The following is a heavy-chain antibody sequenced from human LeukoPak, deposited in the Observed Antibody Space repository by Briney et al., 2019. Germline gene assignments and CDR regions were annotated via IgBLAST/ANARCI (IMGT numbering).Heavy chain of an antibody. Sequence: PGGSLRLSCAASGLTVSSNCMSWVRQAPGKGLEWVSFIYSGGDTYYADSVKGRFTISRDNSKNTFHLQMNSLRAEDTVVYYCARRAGDYSHPYDYWGQGTLVTVSS. CDR3: ARRAGDYSHPYDY. CDR2: IYSGGDT. D-gene: IGHD3-22*01. V-gene: IGHV3-53*01. CDR1: GLTVSSNC. J-gene: IGHJ4*02.